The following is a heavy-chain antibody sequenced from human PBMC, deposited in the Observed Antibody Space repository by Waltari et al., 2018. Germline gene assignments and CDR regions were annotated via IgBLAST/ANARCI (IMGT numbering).Heavy chain of an antibody. Sequence: EVQLVETGGGLIQPGGSLRLSCAASGFPVSSNSMSWVRQAPGKGLEWVSVIYSGGSKYYADSVKGRFTISRDNSKNTLYLQMNSLRAEDTAVYYCARESMVVEAFDIWGQGTMVTVSS. D-gene: IGHD2-15*01. CDR3: ARESMVVEAFDI. CDR1: GFPVSSNS. CDR2: IYSGGSK. J-gene: IGHJ3*02. V-gene: IGHV3-53*02.